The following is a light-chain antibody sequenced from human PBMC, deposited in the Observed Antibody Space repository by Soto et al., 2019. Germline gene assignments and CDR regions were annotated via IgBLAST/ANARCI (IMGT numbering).Light chain of an antibody. J-gene: IGKJ2*01. CDR3: QQYNNWPSMYT. Sequence: RVMTQSPATLSVSPGERATLSCRASQSISNNLAWYQQKPGQAPRLLIYGASSRATGVPARFSGSGSGTDFTLTNSSLQPEDFATYYCQQYNNWPSMYTFGQGTKLEIK. CDR1: QSISNN. CDR2: GAS. V-gene: IGKV3-15*01.